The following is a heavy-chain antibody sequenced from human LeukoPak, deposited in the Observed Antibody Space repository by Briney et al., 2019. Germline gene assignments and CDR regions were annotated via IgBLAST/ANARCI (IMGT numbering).Heavy chain of an antibody. CDR1: GGSFSGYY. CDR3: ARGIAAAHGFDY. J-gene: IGHJ4*02. V-gene: IGHV4-34*01. CDR2: INHSGST. Sequence: SETLSLTCAVYGGSFSGYYWSWIRQPPGKGLEWIGEINHSGSTNYNPSLKSRVTISVDTSKNQFSLNLSSVTTADTAVYYCARGIAAAHGFDYRGQGTLVTVSS. D-gene: IGHD6-13*01.